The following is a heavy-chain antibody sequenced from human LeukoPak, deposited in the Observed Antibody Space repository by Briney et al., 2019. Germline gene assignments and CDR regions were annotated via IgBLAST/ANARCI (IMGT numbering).Heavy chain of an antibody. CDR2: IYHSGST. Sequence: SQTLSLTCAVSGGSISSGGYSWSWIRQPPGKGLEWIGYIYHSGSTYYNPSLKSRVTISVDRSKNQFSLKLSSVTAADTAVYYCARGDYGGNSGAFDIWSQGTMVTVSS. CDR3: ARGDYGGNSGAFDI. V-gene: IGHV4-30-2*01. D-gene: IGHD4-23*01. CDR1: GGSISSGGYS. J-gene: IGHJ3*02.